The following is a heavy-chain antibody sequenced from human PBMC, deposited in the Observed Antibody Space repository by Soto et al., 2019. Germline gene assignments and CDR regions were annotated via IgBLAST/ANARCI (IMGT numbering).Heavy chain of an antibody. V-gene: IGHV3-23*01. CDR2: ISGSGGST. Sequence: EVQLLASGGGSGQPGGSLRLSCATSGFTFSSYAMNWVRQAPGKGLEWVSAISGSGGSTNYADSVEGRFTISRDNSKNTLYLQMSSLRAEDTAVYYCARAGGIAVPGSHLDYWGQGTLVTVSS. J-gene: IGHJ4*02. CDR1: GFTFSSYA. CDR3: ARAGGIAVPGSHLDY. D-gene: IGHD6-19*01.